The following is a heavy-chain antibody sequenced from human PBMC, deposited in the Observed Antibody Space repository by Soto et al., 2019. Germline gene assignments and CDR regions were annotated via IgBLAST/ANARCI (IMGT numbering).Heavy chain of an antibody. J-gene: IGHJ5*02. Sequence: SETLSLTCTVSGGSISSSSYYWGWIRQPPGKGLEWIGSIYYSGSTYYNPSLKSRVTISVDTSKNQFSLKLSSVTAADTAVYYCARSARQWPWINWFDPWGQGTLVTV. V-gene: IGHV4-39*01. D-gene: IGHD6-19*01. CDR1: GGSISSSSYY. CDR3: ARSARQWPWINWFDP. CDR2: IYYSGST.